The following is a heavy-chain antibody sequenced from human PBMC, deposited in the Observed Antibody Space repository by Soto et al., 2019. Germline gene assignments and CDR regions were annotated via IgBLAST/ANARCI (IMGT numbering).Heavy chain of an antibody. CDR2: IYHSGST. Sequence: QVQLQESGPGLVKPSGTLSLTCAVSSGSISSSNWWSWVRQPPGKGLEWIGEIYHSGSTNYNPSLKRRVTISVDKSKNQFSLKLSSVTAADTAVYYCARVGWDDFWSGNCDYWGQGTLVTVSS. V-gene: IGHV4-4*02. CDR3: ARVGWDDFWSGNCDY. CDR1: SGSISSSNW. J-gene: IGHJ4*02. D-gene: IGHD3-3*01.